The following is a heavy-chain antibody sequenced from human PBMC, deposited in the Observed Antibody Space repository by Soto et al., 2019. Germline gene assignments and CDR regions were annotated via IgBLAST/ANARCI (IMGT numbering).Heavy chain of an antibody. J-gene: IGHJ4*02. CDR1: GFSLIRTGEG. CDR3: ALERYSNFDY. V-gene: IGHV2-5*02. D-gene: IGHD4-4*01. Sequence: QITLKESGPSLVKPTQTLTLTCTFSGFSLIRTGEGVGWIRQPPGKALEWLALIYWDDDKRYSPSLKSRLTITKDTSKNQVVLTLTNMDPVDTATYYCALERYSNFDYWGQGTLVTVSS. CDR2: IYWDDDK.